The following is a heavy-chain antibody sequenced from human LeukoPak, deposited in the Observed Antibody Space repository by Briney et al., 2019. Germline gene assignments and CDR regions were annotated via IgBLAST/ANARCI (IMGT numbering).Heavy chain of an antibody. Sequence: GGSLRLSCAASGFTFSDYSMNWVRQAPGKGLEWISYIGIDSGNTNYADSVKARFTIYGDKAKNSLYLQMNSLRVEDTAVYYCARDYKYAFDNWGQGTLVTVSS. D-gene: IGHD5-24*01. V-gene: IGHV3-48*01. CDR2: IGIDSGNT. CDR1: GFTFSDYS. J-gene: IGHJ4*02. CDR3: ARDYKYAFDN.